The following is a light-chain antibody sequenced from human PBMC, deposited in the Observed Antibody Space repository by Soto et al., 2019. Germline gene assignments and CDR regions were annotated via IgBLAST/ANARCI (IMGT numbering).Light chain of an antibody. Sequence: EIVMTQSPASLSVSPGERATLSCRASQSVSSNLAWFQQKPAQAPRLLIYGSYIRATGVPARFSGSGAGTRFTLTISSLQSEDFAVYYCQQRYNWPITFGQGTRLEIK. CDR3: QQRYNWPIT. V-gene: IGKV3-15*01. J-gene: IGKJ5*01. CDR1: QSVSSN. CDR2: GSY.